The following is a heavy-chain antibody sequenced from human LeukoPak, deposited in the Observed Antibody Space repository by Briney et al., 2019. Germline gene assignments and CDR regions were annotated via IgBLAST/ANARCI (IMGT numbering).Heavy chain of an antibody. CDR3: ARRGSSWSDWFDP. CDR2: IYPGDSDT. V-gene: IGHV5-51*01. Sequence: GASLQISCKVSGSRFTSYWIGWVRQMPGKGLEGMGIIYPGDSDTRYSPSFQGQVTISADKSISTAYLQWSSLKASDTAMYYCARRGSSWSDWFDPWGQGTLVTVSS. J-gene: IGHJ5*02. CDR1: GSRFTSYW. D-gene: IGHD6-13*01.